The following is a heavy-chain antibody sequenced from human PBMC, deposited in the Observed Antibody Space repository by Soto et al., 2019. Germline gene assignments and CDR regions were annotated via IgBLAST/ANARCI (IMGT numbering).Heavy chain of an antibody. J-gene: IGHJ5*02. D-gene: IGHD3-3*01. V-gene: IGHV3-30-3*01. Sequence: QVQLVESGGGVVQPGRSLRLSCAASGFTFSSYAMHWVRQAPGKGLEWVAVISYDGSNKYYADSVKGRFTISRDNSKNTLYLQMNSLRAEDTAVYYCARDGDLFGVVNFGWFDPWGQGTLVTVSS. CDR2: ISYDGSNK. CDR3: ARDGDLFGVVNFGWFDP. CDR1: GFTFSSYA.